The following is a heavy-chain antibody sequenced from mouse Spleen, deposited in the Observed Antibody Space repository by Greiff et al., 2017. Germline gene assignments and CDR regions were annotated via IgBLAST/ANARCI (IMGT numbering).Heavy chain of an antibody. Sequence: QVQLKQPGAELVMPGASVKLSCKASGYTFTSYWMHWVKQRPGQGLEWIGEIDPSDSYTNYNQKFKGKATLTVDKSSSTAYMQLSSLTSEDSAVYYCARSGGLRGAMDYWGQGTSVTVSS. V-gene: IGHV1-69*01. J-gene: IGHJ4*01. CDR3: ARSGGLRGAMDY. CDR1: GYTFTSYW. D-gene: IGHD1-1*01. CDR2: IDPSDSYT.